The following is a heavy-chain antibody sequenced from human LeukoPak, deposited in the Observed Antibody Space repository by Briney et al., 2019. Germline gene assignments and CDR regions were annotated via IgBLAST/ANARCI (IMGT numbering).Heavy chain of an antibody. CDR1: GFTFSTYA. D-gene: IGHD2-21*02. CDR2: ISGTRDNT. Sequence: PGGSLRLSCAASGFTFSTYAMSWVRQAPGKGREWVSGISGTRDNTYSADSVKGRFSISRDNSKNTLWLQMNSLRAEDTAVYYCAKLLVTVGSWYFDLWGRGTLVIVSS. V-gene: IGHV3-23*01. J-gene: IGHJ2*01. CDR3: AKLLVTVGSWYFDL.